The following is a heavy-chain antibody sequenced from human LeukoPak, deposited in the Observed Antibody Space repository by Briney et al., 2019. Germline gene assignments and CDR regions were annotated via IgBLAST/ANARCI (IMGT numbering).Heavy chain of an antibody. Sequence: SDTLSLTCAVYGGSFSGYYWGWIRQPPGEGLEWNGEINHRGSTKYKPSLKSRVSISVHSSKTQFSLRLSSVTAADTAVYYCARRPLYSYGPNDYWGQGTLVTVSS. J-gene: IGHJ4*02. CDR2: INHRGST. V-gene: IGHV4-34*01. CDR3: ARRPLYSYGPNDY. D-gene: IGHD5-18*01. CDR1: GGSFSGYY.